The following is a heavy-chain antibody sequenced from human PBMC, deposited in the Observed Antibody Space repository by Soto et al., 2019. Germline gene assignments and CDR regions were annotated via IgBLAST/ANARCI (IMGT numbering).Heavy chain of an antibody. CDR3: ARDNVVVVAATSRYYYYYMDV. D-gene: IGHD2-15*01. V-gene: IGHV3-33*01. J-gene: IGHJ6*03. CDR1: GFTFSSYG. CDR2: IWYDGSNK. Sequence: GGSLRLSCAASGFTFSSYGMHWVRQAPGKGLEWVAVIWYDGSNKYYADPVKGRFTISRDNSKNTLYLQMNSLRAEDTAVYYCARDNVVVVAATSRYYYYYMDVWGKGTTVTVSS.